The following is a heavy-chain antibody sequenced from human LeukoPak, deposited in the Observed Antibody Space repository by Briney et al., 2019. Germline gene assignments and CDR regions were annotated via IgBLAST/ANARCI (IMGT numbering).Heavy chain of an antibody. CDR2: ISYDGSNK. D-gene: IGHD3-22*01. CDR3: ALWYSSGYYYVDYFDY. Sequence: GRSLRLSCAASGFTFSSYGMRWVRQAPGKGLEWVAVISYDGSNKYYADSVKGRFTISRDNSKNTLYLQMNSLRAEDTAVYYCALWYSSGYYYVDYFDYWGQGTLVTVSS. CDR1: GFTFSSYG. V-gene: IGHV3-30*03. J-gene: IGHJ4*02.